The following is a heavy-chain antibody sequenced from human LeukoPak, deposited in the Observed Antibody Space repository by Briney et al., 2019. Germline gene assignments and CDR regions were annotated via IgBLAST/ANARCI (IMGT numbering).Heavy chain of an antibody. CDR2: ISAGGDTT. J-gene: IGHJ4*02. D-gene: IGHD6-25*01. CDR3: AGISYSGTWPVGY. CDR1: GFTFSSYA. Sequence: GGSLRLSCAASGFTFSSYAMSWVRQAPGKGLEWVSAISAGGDTTYTADSVRGRFTISRDNSKNTLYLQMNTLTAEDTALYYCAGISYSGTWPVGYWGQGTLVSVTA. V-gene: IGHV3-23*01.